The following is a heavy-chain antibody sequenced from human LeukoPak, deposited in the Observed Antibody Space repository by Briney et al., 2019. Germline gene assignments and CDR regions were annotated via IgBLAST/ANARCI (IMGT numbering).Heavy chain of an antibody. CDR2: ISTTGDST. Sequence: GGSLRLSCAASGFTFSSYALSWVRQAPGKGLKWVSVISTTGDSTYYADSVKGRFTISRDNSKNTMYLQMDSLRAEDTAVYYCATPRRADYFDYWGQGTLVTVSS. V-gene: IGHV3-23*01. CDR3: ATPRRADYFDY. J-gene: IGHJ4*02. CDR1: GFTFSSYA.